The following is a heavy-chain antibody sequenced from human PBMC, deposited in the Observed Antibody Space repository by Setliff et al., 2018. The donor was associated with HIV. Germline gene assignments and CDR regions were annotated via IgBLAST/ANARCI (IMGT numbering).Heavy chain of an antibody. CDR1: GESFSNYH. J-gene: IGHJ2*01. V-gene: IGHV4-34*01. D-gene: IGHD2-2*01. CDR2: INHSGST. Sequence: PSETLSLTCAVFGESFSNYHWNWFRQPPGGGLEWIGEINHSGSTDYNSSLKSRVTISVDTSKKQFSLEMTSLTAADTAVYYCARDQRLPGVQPPYWYFDLWGRGTLVTAPQ. CDR3: ARDQRLPGVQPPYWYFDL.